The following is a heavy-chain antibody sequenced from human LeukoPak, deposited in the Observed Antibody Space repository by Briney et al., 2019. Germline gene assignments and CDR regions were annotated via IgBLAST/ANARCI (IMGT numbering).Heavy chain of an antibody. CDR1: GFSFSSYG. V-gene: IGHV3-21*01. J-gene: IGHJ4*02. D-gene: IGHD3-10*01. CDR2: ISSSSSYI. CDR3: ARDRTIGELVDY. Sequence: PGGSLRLSCVASGFSFSSYGMNWVRQAPGKGLEWVSSISSSSSYIYYADSVKGRFTISRDNAKNSLYLQMNSLRAEDTAVYYCARDRTIGELVDYWGQGTLVTVSS.